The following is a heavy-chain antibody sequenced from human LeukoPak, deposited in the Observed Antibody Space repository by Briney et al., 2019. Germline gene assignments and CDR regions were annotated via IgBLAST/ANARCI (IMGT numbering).Heavy chain of an antibody. CDR2: IKQDGSDR. D-gene: IGHD2-21*01. Sequence: GGSLRLSCAASGFTFRNYWMSWVRQAPGTGLEWVANIKQDGSDRNYVTSVRGRFTISRDNAESSLYLQMNSLRAEDTAVYYCAREVVSIPSYFDSWGQGTLVTVSS. V-gene: IGHV3-7*03. J-gene: IGHJ4*02. CDR1: GFTFRNYW. CDR3: AREVVSIPSYFDS.